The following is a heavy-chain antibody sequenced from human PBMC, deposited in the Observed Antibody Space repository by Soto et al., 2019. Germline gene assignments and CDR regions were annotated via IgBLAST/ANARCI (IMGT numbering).Heavy chain of an antibody. CDR3: ARDNYYDSSGYYFDY. D-gene: IGHD3-22*01. V-gene: IGHV3-30-3*01. Sequence: QVQLVESGGGVVQPGRSLRLSCAAPGFTFSSYAMHWVRQAPGKGLEWVAVISYDGSNKYYADYVKGRFTISRDNSKNTLYLQMNSLRAEDTAVYYCARDNYYDSSGYYFDYWGQGTLVTVSS. CDR2: ISYDGSNK. J-gene: IGHJ4*02. CDR1: GFTFSSYA.